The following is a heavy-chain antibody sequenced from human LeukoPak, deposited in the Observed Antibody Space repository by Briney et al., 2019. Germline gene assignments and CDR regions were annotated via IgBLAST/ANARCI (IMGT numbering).Heavy chain of an antibody. V-gene: IGHV4-4*07. J-gene: IGHJ4*02. CDR1: GGSISSYY. D-gene: IGHD3-10*01. CDR3: ARESADYYGSGSYLGYFDY. Sequence: SETLSLTCTVSGGSISSYYWSWIRQPAGKGLEWIGRIYTSGSTNYNPSLKSRVTMSVDTSKNQFSLKLSSVTAADTAVYYCARESADYYGSGSYLGYFDYWGQGTLVTVSS. CDR2: IYTSGST.